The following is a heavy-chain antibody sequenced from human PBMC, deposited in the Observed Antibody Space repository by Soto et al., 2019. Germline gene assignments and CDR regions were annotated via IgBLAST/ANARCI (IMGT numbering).Heavy chain of an antibody. J-gene: IGHJ6*02. CDR2: IYYSGTT. Sequence: SETLSLTCAVSGYSISSSNWWGWIRQPPGKGLEWIGYIYYSGTTYYNPSLKSRVTMSVDTSKNQFSLKLTSVTDVDTALFFCARHSKKTGDFDYYCGMDVWGQGTTVTVSS. CDR1: GYSISSSNW. CDR3: ARHSKKTGDFDYYCGMDV. V-gene: IGHV4-28*01. D-gene: IGHD1-1*01.